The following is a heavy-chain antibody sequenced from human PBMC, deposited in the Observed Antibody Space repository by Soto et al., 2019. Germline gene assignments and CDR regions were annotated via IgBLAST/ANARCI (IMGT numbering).Heavy chain of an antibody. Sequence: SETLSLTCTVSGGSISSYYWSWIRQPTGKGLEWIGYIYYSGSTNYNPSLKSRVTISVDTSKNQFSLKLSSVTAADTAVYYCARVPWDDILTEIYYYGMDVWGQGTTVTVSS. CDR2: IYYSGST. J-gene: IGHJ6*02. CDR1: GGSISSYY. D-gene: IGHD3-9*01. CDR3: ARVPWDDILTEIYYYGMDV. V-gene: IGHV4-59*01.